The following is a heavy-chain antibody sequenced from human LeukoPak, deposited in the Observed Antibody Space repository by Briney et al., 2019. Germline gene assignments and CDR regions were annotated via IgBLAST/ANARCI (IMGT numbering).Heavy chain of an antibody. CDR3: ARGSRFDY. Sequence: GGSLRLSCAASGFKFTSYSMNWFRQAPGKGLEWISYISSSGSPIYYADSVKGRFTISRDDAKKSSDLQMTNLTAEDTAVYFCARGSRFDYWGQGAPVTVSS. V-gene: IGHV3-48*04. CDR2: ISSSGSPI. J-gene: IGHJ4*02. CDR1: GFKFTSYS.